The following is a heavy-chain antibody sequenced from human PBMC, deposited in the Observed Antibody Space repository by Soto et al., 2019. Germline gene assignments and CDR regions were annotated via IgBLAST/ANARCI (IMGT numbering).Heavy chain of an antibody. CDR2: IFYSGST. J-gene: IGHJ4*02. D-gene: IGHD1-26*01. CDR1: GGSISSTGYF. V-gene: IGHV4-31*03. Sequence: QVQLQESSPGLVKPSQTLSLTCTVSGGSISSTGYFWTWIRQHPAKGLEWIGYIFYSGSTFHNPSLKSRVTISVDTSKNQFSLELSSVTAADTAVYYGAREAGSGDYVDYWGQGTLVTVSS. CDR3: AREAGSGDYVDY.